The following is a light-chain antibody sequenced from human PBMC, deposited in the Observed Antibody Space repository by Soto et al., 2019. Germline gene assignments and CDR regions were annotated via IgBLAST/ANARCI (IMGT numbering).Light chain of an antibody. J-gene: IGLJ1*01. CDR3: TSYTTSSTYV. V-gene: IGLV2-14*03. CDR1: SSDVGGYNF. Sequence: QSALTQPASVSGSPGQSITISCTGTSSDVGGYNFVSWYQHHPGKAPKLIIYDVNNRPSGVSNRFSGSKSGNTASLNISGLQAEDEADDYCTSYTTSSTYVFGTGTQLTVL. CDR2: DVN.